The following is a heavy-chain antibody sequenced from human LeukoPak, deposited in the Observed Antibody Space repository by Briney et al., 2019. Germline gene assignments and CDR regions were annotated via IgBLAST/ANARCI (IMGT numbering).Heavy chain of an antibody. CDR1: GFTFSAYW. CDR2: IRQDGSKK. J-gene: IGHJ4*02. V-gene: IGHV3-7*03. Sequence: PGGSLRLSCAASGFTFSAYWMTWVRQAPGKGLEWVANIRQDGSKKNFVNSVKGRFRISRDNAKNSLYLQMDSLGADDTAIYYCARHGNYYDSSGLSHYYFDYWGQGTLVTVSS. CDR3: ARHGNYYDSSGLSHYYFDY. D-gene: IGHD3-22*01.